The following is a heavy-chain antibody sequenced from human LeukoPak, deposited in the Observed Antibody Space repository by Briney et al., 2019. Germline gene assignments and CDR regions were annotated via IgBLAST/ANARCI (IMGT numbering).Heavy chain of an antibody. Sequence: SETLSLTCTVSGVSISSYYWSWLRQPPGKGLEWIGHIYYSGSTTYNPSLKSRVTISVDTSKNQFSLNLRSVTAADTAVYYCARDPPQPGITAAGYFDLWGRGTLVTVSS. CDR3: ARDPPQPGITAAGYFDL. V-gene: IGHV4-59*01. CDR1: GVSISSYY. CDR2: IYYSGST. J-gene: IGHJ2*01. D-gene: IGHD6-13*01.